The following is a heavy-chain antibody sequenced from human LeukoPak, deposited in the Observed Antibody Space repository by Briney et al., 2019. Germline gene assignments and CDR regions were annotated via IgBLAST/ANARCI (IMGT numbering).Heavy chain of an antibody. CDR3: ATDPVGYCTANGCYSVDY. V-gene: IGHV1-24*01. Sequence: ASVKVSCKVSGYTLSELSVHWVRQAPGKGLEWMGGFDPEDGETVYAQKFQGRLTMTEDTSTGTAYMELSSLRSDDTAVYYCATDPVGYCTANGCYSVDYWGQGTLVTVSS. J-gene: IGHJ4*02. CDR2: FDPEDGET. D-gene: IGHD2-15*01. CDR1: GYTLSELS.